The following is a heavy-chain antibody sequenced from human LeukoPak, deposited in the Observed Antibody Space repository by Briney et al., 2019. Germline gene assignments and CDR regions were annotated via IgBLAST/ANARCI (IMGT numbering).Heavy chain of an antibody. D-gene: IGHD4-17*01. CDR3: AKDQDYGPKRDFDS. J-gene: IGHJ4*02. V-gene: IGHV3-30*02. Sequence: GGSLRLTCAASGFTFSDCNMSWIRQAPGKGLEWVAFIRSDGNNKYYSDSVKGRFTISRDNSRKPLFLKMNSLRAEDTAVYYCAKDQDYGPKRDFDSWGQGTLVTVSS. CDR1: GFTFSDCN. CDR2: IRSDGNNK.